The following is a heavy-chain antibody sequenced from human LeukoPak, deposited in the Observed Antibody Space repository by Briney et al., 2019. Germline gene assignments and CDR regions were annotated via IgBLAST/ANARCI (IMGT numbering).Heavy chain of an antibody. CDR3: ARSILAYYYGSGSYFGY. CDR1: GFIFSSYA. D-gene: IGHD3-10*01. J-gene: IGHJ4*02. CDR2: IKQDGSEK. Sequence: GGSLRLSCAASGFIFSSYAMSWVCQAPGKGLEWVANIKQDGSEKYYVDSVKGRFTISRDNAKNSLYLQMNSLRAEDTAVYYCARSILAYYYGSGSYFGYWGQGTLVTVSS. V-gene: IGHV3-7*01.